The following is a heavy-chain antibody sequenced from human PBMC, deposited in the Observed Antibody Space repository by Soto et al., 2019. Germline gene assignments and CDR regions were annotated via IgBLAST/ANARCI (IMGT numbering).Heavy chain of an antibody. CDR3: AAPDPGYCSSTSCSPRPYFYY. D-gene: IGHD2-2*01. V-gene: IGHV1-58*01. Sequence: SVKVSCKASGFTFTSSAAQWVRQARGQRLEWIGWIVVGSGNTNYAQKFQERVTITRDMSTSTAYMELSSLRSEDTAVYYCAAPDPGYCSSTSCSPRPYFYYWGQGTLGTVSP. J-gene: IGHJ4*02. CDR1: GFTFTSSA. CDR2: IVVGSGNT.